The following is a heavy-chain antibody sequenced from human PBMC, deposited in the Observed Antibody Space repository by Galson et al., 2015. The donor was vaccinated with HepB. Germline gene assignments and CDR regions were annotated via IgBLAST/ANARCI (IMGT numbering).Heavy chain of an antibody. CDR3: AKQRCSGGSCSLDV. CDR1: GFTFSSYG. D-gene: IGHD2-15*01. Sequence: SLRLSCAASGFTFSSYGMHWVRQALGKGLEWVAVISYDGSNKYYADSVKGRFTISRDNSKNTLYLQMNSPRAEDTAVYYCAKQRCSGGSCSLDVWGQGTTVTVSS. V-gene: IGHV3-30*18. J-gene: IGHJ6*02. CDR2: ISYDGSNK.